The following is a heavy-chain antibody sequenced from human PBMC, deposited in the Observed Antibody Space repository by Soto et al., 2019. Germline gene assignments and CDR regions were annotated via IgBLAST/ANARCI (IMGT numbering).Heavy chain of an antibody. J-gene: IGHJ3*02. CDR3: ARGGSYYDILTGDDAFDI. CDR2: IDPSDSYT. V-gene: IGHV5-10-1*01. CDR1: GYSFTSYW. D-gene: IGHD3-9*01. Sequence: GESLKISCKGSGYSFTSYWISWVRQMPGKGLEWMGRIDPSDSYTNYSPSFQGHVTISADKSISTAYLQWSSLKASDTAMYYCARGGSYYDILTGDDAFDIWGQGTMVTVSS.